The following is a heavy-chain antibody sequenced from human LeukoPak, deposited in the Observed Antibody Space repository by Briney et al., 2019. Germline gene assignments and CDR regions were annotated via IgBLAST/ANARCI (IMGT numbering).Heavy chain of an antibody. V-gene: IGHV1-8*03. CDR1: GYTFTSYD. D-gene: IGHD1-26*01. CDR3: ARARANSDFDY. J-gene: IGHJ4*02. CDR2: MNPNSGNT. Sequence: ASVKVPCKASGYTFTSYDINWVRQTTGQGLEWMGWMNPNSGNTGYAQKFQGRVTNTRNTSISTAYMELSSLRSEDTAVYYCARARANSDFDYWGQGTLVTVSS.